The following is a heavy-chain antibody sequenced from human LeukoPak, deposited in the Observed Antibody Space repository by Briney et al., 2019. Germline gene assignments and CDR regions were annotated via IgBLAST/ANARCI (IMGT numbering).Heavy chain of an antibody. CDR1: GFTFSSYV. V-gene: IGHV3-23*01. D-gene: IGHD1-26*01. Sequence: GGSLRLSCAASGFTFSSYVMSWVRQAPGKGLEWVSAISGSGGNTYYADSVKGRFTISRDNSKNTLYLQMNSLRAEDAAVYYCANEYSKGDIWGQGTMVTVSS. CDR2: ISGSGGNT. CDR3: ANEYSKGDI. J-gene: IGHJ3*02.